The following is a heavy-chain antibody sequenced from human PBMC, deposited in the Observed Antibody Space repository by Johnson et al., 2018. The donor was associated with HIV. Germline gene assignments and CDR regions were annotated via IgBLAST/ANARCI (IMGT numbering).Heavy chain of an antibody. CDR3: AREGRTGPDTFDI. CDR2: ISYDGSNK. V-gene: IGHV3-30*04. J-gene: IGHJ3*02. CDR1: GFTFSSYA. Sequence: VQLVESGGGVVQPGRSLRLSCAASGFTFSSYAMHWVRQAPGKGLEWVAVISYDGSNKNYADSVKCRFTVSRDNSKNTLFLQMNGLRAEDTAVYYCAREGRTGPDTFDIWGQGTMLTVSS.